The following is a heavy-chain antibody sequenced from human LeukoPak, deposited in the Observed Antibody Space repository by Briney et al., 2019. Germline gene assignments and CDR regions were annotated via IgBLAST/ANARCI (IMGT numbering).Heavy chain of an antibody. CDR1: GYTFTGYY. Sequence: ASVKVSCKASGYTFTGYYMHWVRQAPGQGLEWMGWINPNSGGTNYAQKFQGRVTMTRDTSISTAYMELSRLRSDDTAVYYCANIVVVTAMGAFDIWGQGTMVTVSS. V-gene: IGHV1-2*02. CDR3: ANIVVVTAMGAFDI. D-gene: IGHD2-21*02. CDR2: INPNSGGT. J-gene: IGHJ3*02.